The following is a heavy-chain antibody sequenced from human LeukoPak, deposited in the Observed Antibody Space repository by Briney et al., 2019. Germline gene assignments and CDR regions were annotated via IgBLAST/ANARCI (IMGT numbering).Heavy chain of an antibody. V-gene: IGHV4-34*12. CDR1: GGSFSGYY. J-gene: IGHJ4*02. Sequence: SETLSLTCAVYGGSFSGYYWSWIRQPPGKGLAWIGEIIHSGSTNYNPSLKSRVTISVDTSKNQFSLKLSSVTAADTAVYYCASLGSSGFYFDYWGQGTLVTVSS. D-gene: IGHD3-22*01. CDR3: ASLGSSGFYFDY. CDR2: IIHSGST.